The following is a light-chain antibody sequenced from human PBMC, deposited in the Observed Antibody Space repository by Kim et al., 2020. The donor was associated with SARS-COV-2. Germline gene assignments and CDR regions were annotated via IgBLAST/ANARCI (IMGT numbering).Light chain of an antibody. CDR1: KLGVTF. CDR2: QDS. V-gene: IGLV3-1*01. CDR3: QAWDSSTAVV. Sequence: SPGQTAPITCAGDKLGVTFACWYQQKAGQSPVLVIYQDSKRPSGIPERFSGSNSGDTSTLTISGTQAMDEADYYCQAWDSSTAVVFGGGTQLTVL. J-gene: IGLJ2*01.